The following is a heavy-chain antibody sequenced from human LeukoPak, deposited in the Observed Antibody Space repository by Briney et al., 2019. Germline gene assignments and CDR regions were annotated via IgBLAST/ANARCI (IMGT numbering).Heavy chain of an antibody. J-gene: IGHJ4*02. CDR2: IYTSGST. CDR1: GGSISSGSYY. Sequence: SETLSLTCTVSGGSISSGSYYWSWIRQPAGKGVEWIGRIYTSGSTNYNPSLKSRVTLSVDTSKNQFSLKLSSVTAADTAVYYCARDGIFGVVNYYFDYWGQGTLVTVSS. D-gene: IGHD3-3*01. CDR3: ARDGIFGVVNYYFDY. V-gene: IGHV4-61*02.